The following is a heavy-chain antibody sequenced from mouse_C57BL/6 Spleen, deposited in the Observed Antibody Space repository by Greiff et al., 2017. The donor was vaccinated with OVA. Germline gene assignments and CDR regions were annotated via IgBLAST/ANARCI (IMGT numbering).Heavy chain of an antibody. J-gene: IGHJ2*01. V-gene: IGHV5-17*01. D-gene: IGHD6-1*01. Sequence: EVQVVESGGGLVKPGGSLKLSCAASGFPFSDYGMHWVRQAPEKGLEWVAYISSGSSTIYYADTVKGRFTISRDNAKNTLFLQMTSLRSEDTAMYYCARRSGAGLYYFDYWGQGTTLTVSS. CDR1: GFPFSDYG. CDR3: ARRSGAGLYYFDY. CDR2: ISSGSSTI.